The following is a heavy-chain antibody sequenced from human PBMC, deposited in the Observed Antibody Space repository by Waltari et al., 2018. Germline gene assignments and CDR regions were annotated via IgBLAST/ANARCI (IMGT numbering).Heavy chain of an antibody. D-gene: IGHD2-15*01. CDR3: ARVRPVVTPGYYYGMDV. Sequence: QVQLVQSGAEVKKPGSSVKVSCKASGGTFSSYAISWVRQAPGQGLEWMGGIIPIFGTANYAQKFQGRVTITADESTSTAYMELSSLRSEDTAVYYCARVRPVVTPGYYYGMDVWGQGTTVTVSS. V-gene: IGHV1-69*01. CDR2: IIPIFGTA. CDR1: GGTFSSYA. J-gene: IGHJ6*02.